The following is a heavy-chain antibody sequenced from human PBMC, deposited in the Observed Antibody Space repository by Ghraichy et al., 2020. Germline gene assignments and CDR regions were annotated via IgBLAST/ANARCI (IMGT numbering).Heavy chain of an antibody. Sequence: GGSLRLSCVASGLMFSPNSMNWVRQAPGKGLEWVASISSSTRYIYYADSVKGRFTISRANAQNSLYLQMNSLRAEDTAVYYCPRGGGAGTPVLYHMDVWGLGSTVTVSS. CDR3: PRGGGAGTPVLYHMDV. D-gene: IGHD6-19*01. J-gene: IGHJ6*02. CDR2: ISSSTRYI. V-gene: IGHV3-21*01. CDR1: GLMFSPNS.